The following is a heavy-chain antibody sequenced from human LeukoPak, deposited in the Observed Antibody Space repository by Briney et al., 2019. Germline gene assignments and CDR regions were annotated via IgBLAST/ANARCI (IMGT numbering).Heavy chain of an antibody. CDR3: ATDGSGDHKYDYGMDV. CDR1: GYTLTELS. D-gene: IGHD4-17*01. V-gene: IGHV1-24*01. J-gene: IGHJ6*02. Sequence: VASVKVSCKVSGYTLTELSMHWVRQAPGKGLEWMGGFDPEDGETIYAQKFQGRVTMTEDTSTDTAYMELSSLRSEDTAVYYCATDGSGDHKYDYGMDVWGQGTTVTVSS. CDR2: FDPEDGET.